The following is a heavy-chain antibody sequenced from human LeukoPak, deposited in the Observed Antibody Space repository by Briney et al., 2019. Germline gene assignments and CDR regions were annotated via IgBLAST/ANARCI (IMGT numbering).Heavy chain of an antibody. J-gene: IGHJ1*01. CDR2: INHSGST. CDR3: ARARGIVGATTRGEYFQH. D-gene: IGHD1-26*01. V-gene: IGHV4-34*01. Sequence: SETLSLTCAVYGGSFSGYYWSWIRQPPGKGLEWIGEINHSGSTNYNPSLKSRVTISVDTSKNQFSLKLSSVTAADTAVYYCARARGIVGATTRGEYFQHWGQGTLVTVSS. CDR1: GGSFSGYY.